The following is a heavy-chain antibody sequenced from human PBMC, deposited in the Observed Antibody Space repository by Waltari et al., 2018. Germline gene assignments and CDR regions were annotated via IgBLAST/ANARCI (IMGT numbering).Heavy chain of an antibody. D-gene: IGHD6-13*01. Sequence: QVQLQQWGAGLLKPSETLSLTCAVYGVYGGTFSSFYWSWIRQSPEKGLAWIREINHTGTTNSNPSLTSRVTISVDTSKNQFSLNVNSVTAADTAVYYCVRGRDDVILMSGQQPRNYFDFWGQGTQVTVSS. V-gene: IGHV4-34*01. CDR2: INHTGTT. J-gene: IGHJ4*02. CDR1: GVYGGTFSSFY. CDR3: VRGRDDVILMSGQQPRNYFDF.